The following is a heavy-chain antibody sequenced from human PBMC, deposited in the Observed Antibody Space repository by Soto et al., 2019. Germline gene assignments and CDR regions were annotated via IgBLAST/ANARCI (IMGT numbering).Heavy chain of an antibody. J-gene: IGHJ5*01. CDR3: ERLYYDRNGYYWFDS. V-gene: IGHV4-39*01. Sequence: SETLSLTCIVSGGSIRSNNYYRGWIRQPPGQGLEWIGSIHYSGSTYDSPSLKSRVAMSIDTSKNQFSLKLRTVAAADTAVYFCERLYYDRNGYYWFDSWGQGTLVTVYS. D-gene: IGHD3-22*01. CDR2: IHYSGST. CDR1: GGSIRSNNYY.